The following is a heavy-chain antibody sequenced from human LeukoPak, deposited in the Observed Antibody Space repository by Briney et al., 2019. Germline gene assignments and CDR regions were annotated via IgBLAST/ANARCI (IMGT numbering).Heavy chain of an antibody. CDR1: GGSISSYY. CDR2: IYYSGST. CDR3: ASSDSSGYYLSDY. Sequence: SETLSLTCTVSGGSISSYYWSWIRQPPGKGLEWIGYIYYSGSTNYNPSLKSRVTISVDTSKNQFSLKLSSVTAADTAVYYCASSDSSGYYLSDYWGQGTLVTVSS. V-gene: IGHV4-59*01. J-gene: IGHJ4*02. D-gene: IGHD3-22*01.